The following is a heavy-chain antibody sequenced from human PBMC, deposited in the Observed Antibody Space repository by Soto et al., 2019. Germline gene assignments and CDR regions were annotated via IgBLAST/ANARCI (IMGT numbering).Heavy chain of an antibody. J-gene: IGHJ4*02. CDR1: GYTFTSYG. D-gene: IGHD5-18*01. CDR3: ARDQAMAQFDY. CDR2: INAYNGNT. V-gene: IGHV1-18*01. Sequence: QVQLVQSGAKVKKPGASVKVSCKASGYTFTSYGISWVRQAPGQGLEWMGWINAYNGNTKYAQKLQGRVTMTTDTSTSTVYMELRSLRSDDTAVYYCARDQAMAQFDYWGQGTLVTVSS.